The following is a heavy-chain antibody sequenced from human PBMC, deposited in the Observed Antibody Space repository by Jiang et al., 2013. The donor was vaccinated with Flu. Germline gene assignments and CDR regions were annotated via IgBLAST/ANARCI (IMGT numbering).Heavy chain of an antibody. D-gene: IGHD2-21*02. CDR3: ARAYCGGDCYAPRAFDI. V-gene: IGHV5-51*01. CDR1: GYSFTSYW. J-gene: IGHJ3*02. Sequence: GAEVKKPGESLKISCKGSGYSFTSYWIGWVRQMPGKGLEWMGIIYPGDSDTRYSPSFQGQVTISADKSISTAYLQWSSLKASDTAMYYCARAYCGGDCYAPRAFDIWARDNGHRLF. CDR2: IYPGDSDT.